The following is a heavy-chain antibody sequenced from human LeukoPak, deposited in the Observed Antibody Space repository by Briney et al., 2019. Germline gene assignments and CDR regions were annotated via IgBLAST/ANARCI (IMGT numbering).Heavy chain of an antibody. D-gene: IGHD4-17*01. CDR3: ARVRVLMTTVTTYTWVPNYFDY. CDR1: GFTVSSNY. Sequence: GGSLRLSCAASGFTVSSNYMSWVRQAPGKGLEWVSVIYSGGSTYYADSVKGRFTISRDNSKNTLYLQMNSLRAEDTAVYYCARVRVLMTTVTTYTWVPNYFDYWGQGTLVTVSS. J-gene: IGHJ4*02. CDR2: IYSGGST. V-gene: IGHV3-66*01.